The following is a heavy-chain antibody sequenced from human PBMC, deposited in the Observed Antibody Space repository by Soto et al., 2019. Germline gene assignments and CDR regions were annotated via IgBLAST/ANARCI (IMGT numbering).Heavy chain of an antibody. CDR2: IFSNDEK. CDR1: GFSLSNGRMS. V-gene: IGHV2-26*01. CDR3: ARRQCGGDCYSFDY. D-gene: IGHD2-21*02. Sequence: QVTLKESGPVLVKPTETLTLTCTVSGFSLSNGRMSVSWIRQPPGKALEWLAHIFSNDEKSYSTSLKSRLTTPKXTXKSQVVLTMTNMDPVDTATYYCARRQCGGDCYSFDYWGQGTLVTVSS. J-gene: IGHJ4*02.